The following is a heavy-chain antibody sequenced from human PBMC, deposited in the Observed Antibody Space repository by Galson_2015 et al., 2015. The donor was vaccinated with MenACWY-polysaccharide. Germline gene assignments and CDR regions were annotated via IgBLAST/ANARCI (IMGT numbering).Heavy chain of an antibody. V-gene: IGHV3-23*01. CDR3: VRGLVYCPSPSCYYNY. CDR1: GFTFGNHA. J-gene: IGHJ4*02. D-gene: IGHD2-2*01. Sequence: SLRLSCTGSGFTFGNHAMNWVRQAPGKGLEWVSVSLDSGRGTYYADSVKGRFSITRDISKNTLYLQMNSLRVDDTAIYYCVRGLVYCPSPSCYYNYWGQGTLVTVSS. CDR2: SLDSGRGT.